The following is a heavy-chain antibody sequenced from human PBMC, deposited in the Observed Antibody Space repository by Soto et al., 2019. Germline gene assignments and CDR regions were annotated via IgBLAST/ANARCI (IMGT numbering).Heavy chain of an antibody. J-gene: IGHJ6*02. CDR2: ISYDGSNK. D-gene: IGHD2-15*01. V-gene: IGHV3-30*18. CDR3: AKDLSYCSGGSCLEIGYYGMDV. Sequence: GGSLRLSCAASGFTFSSYGMHWVRLAPGKGLEWVAVISYDGSNKYYADSVKGRFTISRDNSKNTLYLQMNSLRAEDTAVYYCAKDLSYCSGGSCLEIGYYGMDVWGQGTTVTVSS. CDR1: GFTFSSYG.